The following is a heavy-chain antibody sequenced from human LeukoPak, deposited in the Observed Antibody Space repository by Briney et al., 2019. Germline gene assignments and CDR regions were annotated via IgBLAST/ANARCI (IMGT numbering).Heavy chain of an antibody. D-gene: IGHD2-2*01. V-gene: IGHV5-51*01. CDR1: GYTFTNYW. CDR2: IYPGDSET. Sequence: GESLKISCKGSGYTFTNYWIGWVRQMPGKGLEWMGIIYPGDSETKYSPSFQGQVTISVDKSISTAYLQWSSLKASDTAMYYCARSLPEDIVVVPAAKGAFDIWGQGTMVTVSS. J-gene: IGHJ3*02. CDR3: ARSLPEDIVVVPAAKGAFDI.